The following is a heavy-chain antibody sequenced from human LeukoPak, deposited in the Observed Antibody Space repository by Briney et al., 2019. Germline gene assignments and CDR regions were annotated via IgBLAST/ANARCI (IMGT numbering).Heavy chain of an antibody. V-gene: IGHV4-38-2*01. CDR2: IYHSGST. J-gene: IGHJ4*02. D-gene: IGHD3-3*01. CDR3: ASHITIFGVDLDY. CDR1: GYSISSGYY. Sequence: SETLSLTCAVSGYSISSGYYWGWIRQPPGKGLEWIGSIYHSGSTYYNPSLKSRVTISVDTSKNQFSLKLSSVTAADTAVYYCASHITIFGVDLDYWGQGTLVTVSS.